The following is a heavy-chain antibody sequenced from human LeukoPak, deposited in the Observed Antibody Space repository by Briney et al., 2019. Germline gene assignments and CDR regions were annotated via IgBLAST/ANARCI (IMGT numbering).Heavy chain of an antibody. CDR1: EFTFRSYW. CDR2: IKEDGSEK. J-gene: IGHJ3*02. CDR3: ASLLSGGFDI. D-gene: IGHD2-2*01. V-gene: IGHV3-7*03. Sequence: GGSRRLSCVVSEFTFRSYWMSGVRQAPGKGLEWVANIKEDGSEKYYVDSVKGRFTISRDNAISRDNAKNSLFLQMNSLRAEDTAVYYCASLLSGGFDIWGQGTMVTVSS.